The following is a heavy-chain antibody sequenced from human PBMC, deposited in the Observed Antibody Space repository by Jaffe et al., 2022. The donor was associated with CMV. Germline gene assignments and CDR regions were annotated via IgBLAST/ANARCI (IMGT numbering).Heavy chain of an antibody. J-gene: IGHJ3*02. D-gene: IGHD6-19*01. CDR1: GGSTSSYY. V-gene: IGHV4-59*08. Sequence: QVQLQESGPGLVKPSETLSLTCTVSGGSTSSYYWSWIRQPPGKGLEWIGYIYYSGSTNYNPSLKSRVTISIHTSKNQFSLRLSSVTAADTAVYYCARSWAPGSSGWSGAFDIWGQGTMVTVSS. CDR3: ARSWAPGSSGWSGAFDI. CDR2: IYYSGST.